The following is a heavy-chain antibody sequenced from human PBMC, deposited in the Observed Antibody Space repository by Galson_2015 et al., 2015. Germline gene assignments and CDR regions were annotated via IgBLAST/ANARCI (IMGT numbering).Heavy chain of an antibody. Sequence: SETLSLTCTVSGGSISSYYWSWIRQPPGKGLEWIGYIYYSGSTNYNPSLKSRVTISVDTSKNQFSLKLSSVTAADTAVYYCARTSDIVVEVGMDVWGQGTTATVSS. D-gene: IGHD2-2*01. J-gene: IGHJ6*02. CDR2: IYYSGST. CDR3: ARTSDIVVEVGMDV. V-gene: IGHV4-59*01. CDR1: GGSISSYY.